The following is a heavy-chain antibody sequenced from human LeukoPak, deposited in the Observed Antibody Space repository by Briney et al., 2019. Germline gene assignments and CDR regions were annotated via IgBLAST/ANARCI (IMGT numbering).Heavy chain of an antibody. V-gene: IGHV4-30-2*01. CDR1: GGSISSGGSY. CDR3: AREVCSTTPCYPSDF. J-gene: IGHJ4*02. Sequence: SETLSLTCTVSGGSISSGGSYWTWIRQPPGKGLEWIGYIYHSGSTYYNPSLKSRVTISVDRSRNQFSRNLNSVTAADTAIYYCAREVCSTTPCYPSDFWGQGTLVTVSS. CDR2: IYHSGST. D-gene: IGHD2-2*01.